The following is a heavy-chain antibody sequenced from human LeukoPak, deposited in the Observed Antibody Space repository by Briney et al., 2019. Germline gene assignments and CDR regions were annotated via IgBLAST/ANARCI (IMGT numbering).Heavy chain of an antibody. V-gene: IGHV4-39*07. CDR3: ARDYRFGVNWFDP. J-gene: IGHJ5*02. CDR1: GGSISSSSYY. Sequence: SETLSLTCTVSGGSISSSSYYWGWIRQPPGKGLEWIGSIYYSGSTYYNPSLKSRVTISVDTSKNQFSLKLSSVTAADTAVYYCARDYRFGVNWFDPWGQGTLVTVSS. D-gene: IGHD3-10*01. CDR2: IYYSGST.